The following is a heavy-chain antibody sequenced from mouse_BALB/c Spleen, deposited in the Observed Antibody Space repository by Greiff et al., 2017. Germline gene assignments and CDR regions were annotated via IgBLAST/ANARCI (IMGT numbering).Heavy chain of an antibody. Sequence: VQLQQPGAELVKPGASVKLSCKASGYTFTSYWMHWVKQRPGQGLEWIGEINPSNGRTNYNEKFKSKATLTVDKSSSTAYMQLSSLTSEDSAVYYCARSGYDYEYYFDYWGQGTTLTVSS. CDR1: GYTFTSYW. CDR2: INPSNGRT. J-gene: IGHJ2*01. V-gene: IGHV1S81*02. D-gene: IGHD2-4*01. CDR3: ARSGYDYEYYFDY.